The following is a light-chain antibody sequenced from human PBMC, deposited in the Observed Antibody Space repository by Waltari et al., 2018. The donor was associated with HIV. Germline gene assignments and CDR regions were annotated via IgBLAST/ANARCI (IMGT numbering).Light chain of an antibody. Sequence: QSALTQPPSVSGSPGQSVTISCPGTSRDVGSYNRVSWYQQPPGTAPKLMIYEVSNRPSGVPDRFSGSKSGNTASLTISGLQAEDEADYYCSSYTSSSTYVVFGGGTKLTVL. J-gene: IGLJ2*01. CDR2: EVS. V-gene: IGLV2-18*02. CDR1: SRDVGSYNR. CDR3: SSYTSSSTYVV.